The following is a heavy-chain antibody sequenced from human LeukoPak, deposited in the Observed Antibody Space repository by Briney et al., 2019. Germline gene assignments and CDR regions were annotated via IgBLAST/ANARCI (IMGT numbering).Heavy chain of an antibody. CDR2: INHSGNI. Sequence: SETLSLTCAVYGGSFSGYYWTWIRQPPGKGLEWIGEINHSGNINYNPSLKSRLTISVDTSKNQFSLKLSSMTAADTAVYHCARGRRWWGQGALVTVSS. CDR3: ARGRRW. D-gene: IGHD5-24*01. J-gene: IGHJ4*02. CDR1: GGSFSGYY. V-gene: IGHV4-34*01.